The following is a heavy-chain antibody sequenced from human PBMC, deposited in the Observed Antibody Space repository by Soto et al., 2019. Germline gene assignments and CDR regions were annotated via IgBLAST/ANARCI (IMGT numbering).Heavy chain of an antibody. J-gene: IGHJ3*02. Sequence: GGSLRLSCAASVFTLSSYWMSWVRQAPGKGLEWVANIKQDGSEKYYVDSVKGRFTISRDNAKNSLYLQMNSLRAEDTAVYYCARGHVLRYFDWPIWGQGTMVTVSS. CDR1: VFTLSSYW. V-gene: IGHV3-7*01. D-gene: IGHD3-9*01. CDR2: IKQDGSEK. CDR3: ARGHVLRYFDWPI.